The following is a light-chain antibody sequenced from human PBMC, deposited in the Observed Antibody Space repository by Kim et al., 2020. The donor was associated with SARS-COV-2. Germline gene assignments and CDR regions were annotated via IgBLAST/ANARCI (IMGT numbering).Light chain of an antibody. Sequence: DILMTQSPSTLSVSPGERATLSCRASQSVNSNLAWYQHKPGQSPNLLIYASSTRETGTPDRFSGSGSGTEFTLSISSLQSEDFAVYYCQQYKDYSWTFGQGTKVDIK. J-gene: IGKJ1*01. CDR3: QQYKDYSWT. CDR2: ASS. CDR1: QSVNSN. V-gene: IGKV3-15*01.